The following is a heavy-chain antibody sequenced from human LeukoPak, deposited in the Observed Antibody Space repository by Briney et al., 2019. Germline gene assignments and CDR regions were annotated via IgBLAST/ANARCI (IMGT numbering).Heavy chain of an antibody. CDR2: INHSGST. CDR1: GGSFSGYY. J-gene: IGHJ4*02. CDR3: ARGWVNYYGSGSHHLDY. D-gene: IGHD3-10*01. V-gene: IGHV4-34*01. Sequence: SETLSLTCAVYGGSFSGYYWSWIRQPPGKGLEWIGEINHSGSTNYNPSLKSRVTISVDTSKNQFSLKLSSATAADTAVYYCARGWVNYYGSGSHHLDYWGQGTLVTVSS.